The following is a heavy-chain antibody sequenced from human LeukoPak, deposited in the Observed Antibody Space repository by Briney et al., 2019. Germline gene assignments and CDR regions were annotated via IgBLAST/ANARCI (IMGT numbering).Heavy chain of an antibody. D-gene: IGHD6-13*01. V-gene: IGHV5-51*01. CDR2: IYPGDSDT. CDR3: ARRASSWWFDY. CDR1: GYSFSSYW. J-gene: IGHJ4*02. Sequence: KHGESLKISCKGSGYSFSSYWIGWVRQMPGKGLEWMGIIYPGDSDTRYSPSFQGQVTMSADKSTSTAYLQWSSLKASDTAMYYCARRASSWWFDYWGQGTLVTVSS.